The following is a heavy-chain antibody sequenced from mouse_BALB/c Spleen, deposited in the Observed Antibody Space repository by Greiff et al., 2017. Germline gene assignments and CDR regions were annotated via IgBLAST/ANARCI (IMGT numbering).Heavy chain of an antibody. CDR3: ARYGSTMGEWIAY. D-gene: IGHD2-1*01. Sequence: QVQLQQPGAELVKPGASVKLSCKASGYTFTSYWMHWVKQRPGQGLEWIGEINPSNGRTNYNEKFKSKATLTVDKSSSTAYMQLSSLTSEDSAVYYCARYGSTMGEWIAYWGQGTLVTVSA. CDR2: INPSNGRT. V-gene: IGHV1S81*02. J-gene: IGHJ3*01. CDR1: GYTFTSYW.